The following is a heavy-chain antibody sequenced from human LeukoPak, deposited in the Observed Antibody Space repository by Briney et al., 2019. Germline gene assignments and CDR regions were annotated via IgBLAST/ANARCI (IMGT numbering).Heavy chain of an antibody. Sequence: GGSLRLSCAASGFTFSSYAMHWVRQAPGKGLEWVAVISYDGSNKYYADSVKGRFTISRDNSKNTLYLQMNSLRAEDTAVYYCARGSPIAARLSLDYWGQGTLVTVSP. J-gene: IGHJ4*02. V-gene: IGHV3-30-3*01. D-gene: IGHD6-6*01. CDR1: GFTFSSYA. CDR2: ISYDGSNK. CDR3: ARGSPIAARLSLDY.